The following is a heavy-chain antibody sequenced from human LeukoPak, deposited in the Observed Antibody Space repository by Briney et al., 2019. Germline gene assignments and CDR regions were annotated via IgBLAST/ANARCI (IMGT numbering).Heavy chain of an antibody. Sequence: PSETLSLTCTVSGGSIGSSYWSWIRQPPGKGLEWIGYIYYSGSTNYKPSLKSRVTLSVDTSKNQFYLKLSSVTAADTAVYYCARQGPMTTVDYWGQGTLVTVSS. CDR2: IYYSGST. CDR3: ARQGPMTTVDY. CDR1: GGSIGSSY. J-gene: IGHJ4*02. V-gene: IGHV4-59*01. D-gene: IGHD4-11*01.